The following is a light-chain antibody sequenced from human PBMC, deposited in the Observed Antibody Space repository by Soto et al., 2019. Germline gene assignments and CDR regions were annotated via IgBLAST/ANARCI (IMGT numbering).Light chain of an antibody. CDR1: QGISNY. CDR2: AAS. V-gene: IGKV1-27*01. CDR3: QKYLSALWT. J-gene: IGKJ1*01. Sequence: DIQMTQSPSSLSASVGDRVTITCRASQGISNYLAWYQQRPGRVPKLLIYAASTLQSGVPSRFSGSGSGTDFTLTISSLQPEDVATYYCQKYLSALWTFGQGTRVEIK.